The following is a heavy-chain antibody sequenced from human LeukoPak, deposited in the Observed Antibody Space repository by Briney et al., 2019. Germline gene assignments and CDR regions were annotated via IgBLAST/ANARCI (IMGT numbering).Heavy chain of an antibody. D-gene: IGHD6-19*01. V-gene: IGHV3-23*01. Sequence: GGSLRLSCAASGFTFSSYAMSWVRQAPGKGLEWVSTICGSGGSTNYADSAKGRFTISRDNSKNTLHLQMNSLRAEDTAVYHCAKDRGSGWGIDYWGQGTLVTVSS. CDR2: ICGSGGST. CDR3: AKDRGSGWGIDY. CDR1: GFTFSSYA. J-gene: IGHJ4*02.